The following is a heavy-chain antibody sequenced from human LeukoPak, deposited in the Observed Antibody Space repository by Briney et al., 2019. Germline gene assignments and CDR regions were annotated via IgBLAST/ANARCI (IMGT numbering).Heavy chain of an antibody. CDR3: ARDRREDIVVVPAAIESTPFDY. J-gene: IGHJ4*02. CDR1: GGTFSSYA. V-gene: IGHV1-69*04. D-gene: IGHD2-2*01. CDR2: IIPILGIA. Sequence: SVKVSCKASGGTFSSYAISWVRQAPGQGLEWMGRIIPILGIANYAQKLQGRVTMTTDTSTSTAYMELRSLRSDDTAVYYCARDRREDIVVVPAAIESTPFDYWGQGTLVTVSS.